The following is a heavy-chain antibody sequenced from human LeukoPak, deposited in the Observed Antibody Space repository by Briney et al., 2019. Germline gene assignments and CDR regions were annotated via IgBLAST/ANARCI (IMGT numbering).Heavy chain of an antibody. V-gene: IGHV3-48*03. Sequence: GGSLRLSCAASGFTFTSHWMSWVRQAPGKGLEWVSYISSSGSTIYYADSVKGRFTISRDNAKNSLYLQMNSLRAEDTAVYYCARGPVTSMDVWGKGTTVTVSS. CDR1: GFTFTSHW. CDR2: ISSSGSTI. D-gene: IGHD2-2*01. CDR3: ARGPVTSMDV. J-gene: IGHJ6*03.